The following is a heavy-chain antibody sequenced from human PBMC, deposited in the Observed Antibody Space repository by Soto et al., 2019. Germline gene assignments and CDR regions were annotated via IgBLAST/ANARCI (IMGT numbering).Heavy chain of an antibody. D-gene: IGHD3-16*01. V-gene: IGHV3-7*01. J-gene: IGHJ4*02. CDR2: VKQDGSEE. CDR3: VRLGGVLGASSLDY. Sequence: GGSLRLSCAASGYSISTYWMSWVRQAPGKGLEWVANVKQDGSEEYYADSVKGRFTISRDNAENSLFLQMNSLKAEDTAGYYYVRLGGVLGASSLDYWGRGTLVPVSS. CDR1: GYSISTYW.